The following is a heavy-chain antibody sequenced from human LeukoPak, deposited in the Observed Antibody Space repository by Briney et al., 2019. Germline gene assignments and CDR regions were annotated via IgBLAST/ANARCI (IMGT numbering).Heavy chain of an antibody. CDR1: GFTFNNYA. CDR3: ARAKGYTSSYSSDY. CDR2: IGISSGPL. D-gene: IGHD3-10*01. V-gene: IGHV3-48*04. Sequence: GGSLRLSCAASGFTFNNYAMNWVRQTPGGRLEWVSFIGISSGPLLYADSVKGRFTISRDNAKASVYLQMNRLRAEDTAVYYCARAKGYTSSYSSDYWGQGILVTVSS. J-gene: IGHJ4*02.